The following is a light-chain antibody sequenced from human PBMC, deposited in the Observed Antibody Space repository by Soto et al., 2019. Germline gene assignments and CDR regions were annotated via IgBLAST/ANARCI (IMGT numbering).Light chain of an antibody. J-gene: IGKJ5*01. Sequence: AIQVTQSPSSLSASVGDRVTITCRTSQAIRNDLGWYQQKPGKAPNLLIYGASTLQSGVPSRFSGSGSGTNFTLTVTSLQPEDFATYYCLQDYSYPITFGQGTRLEIK. CDR2: GAS. CDR3: LQDYSYPIT. V-gene: IGKV1-6*01. CDR1: QAIRND.